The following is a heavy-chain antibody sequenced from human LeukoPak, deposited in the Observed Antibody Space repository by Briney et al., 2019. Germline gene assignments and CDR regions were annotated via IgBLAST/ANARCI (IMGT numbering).Heavy chain of an antibody. CDR1: GGSFSGYY. CDR2: INHSGST. Sequence: SETLSLTCAVYGGSFSGYYWSWIRQPPGKGLEWIGEINHSGSTNYNPSLKSRVTISVDTSKNQFSLKLSYVTAADTAVYYCARVTGCSGGSCYIEGDWLDPWGQGTRVTVS. V-gene: IGHV4-34*01. CDR3: ARVTGCSGGSCYIEGDWLDP. J-gene: IGHJ5*02. D-gene: IGHD2-15*01.